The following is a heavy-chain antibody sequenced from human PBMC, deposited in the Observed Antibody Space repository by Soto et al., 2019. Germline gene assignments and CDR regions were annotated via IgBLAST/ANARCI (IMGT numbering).Heavy chain of an antibody. J-gene: IGHJ4*02. CDR3: ARDPSGSLSL. CDR2: ISSSSSYI. CDR1: GFTLRSYS. D-gene: IGHD1-26*01. Sequence: PGGSLGLSCAASGFTLRSYSMNWVRQAPGKGLEWVSSISSSSSYIYYADSVKGRFTISRDNAKNSLYLQMNSLRAEDTAVYYCARDPSGSLSLWGQGTLVTVSS. V-gene: IGHV3-21*01.